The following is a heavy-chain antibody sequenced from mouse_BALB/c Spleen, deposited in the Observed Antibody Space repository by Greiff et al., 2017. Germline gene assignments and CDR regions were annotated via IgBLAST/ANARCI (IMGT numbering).Heavy chain of an antibody. CDR3: ARSRGYDYFAY. J-gene: IGHJ3*01. CDR2: INPYNGDT. Sequence: EVKLQQSGPELVKPGASVKISCKASGYSFTGYFMNWVMQSHGKSLEWIGRINPYNGDTFYNQKFKGKATLTVDKSSSTAHMELRSLASEDSAVYYCARSRGYDYFAYWGQGTLVTVSA. V-gene: IGHV1-20*02. CDR1: GYSFTGYF. D-gene: IGHD2-4*01.